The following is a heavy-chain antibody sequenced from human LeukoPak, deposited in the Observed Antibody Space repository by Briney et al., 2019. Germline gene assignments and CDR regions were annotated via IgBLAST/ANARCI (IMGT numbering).Heavy chain of an antibody. D-gene: IGHD3-16*01. CDR3: AKGQGAEITDWYFDF. CDR1: GFIFSNYA. CDR2: IKKDSSSA. V-gene: IGHV3-23*05. J-gene: IGHJ2*01. Sequence: GGSLRLSCAASGFIFSNYAMSWVRQAPGKGLEWVSTIKKDSSSAYYADSVEGRFTISRDNSKNTFYLQMTSLRAEDTAVFFCAKGQGAEITDWYFDFWGRGTLVTVSS.